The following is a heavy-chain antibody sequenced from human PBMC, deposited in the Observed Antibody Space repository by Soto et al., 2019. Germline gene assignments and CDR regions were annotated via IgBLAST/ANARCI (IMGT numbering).Heavy chain of an antibody. CDR2: IVVGSGHT. J-gene: IGHJ4*02. D-gene: IGHD2-15*01. CDR3: AADSRYCSGGKCEDY. CDR1: GFTFTSSA. Sequence: GASVKVSCKASGFTFTSSAMQWVRQARGQRLEWIGWIVVGSGHTNYAQKFQERVTITRDMSTSTAYMELSSLRSEDTAVYYCAADSRYCSGGKCEDYWGQGTLVTVPS. V-gene: IGHV1-58*02.